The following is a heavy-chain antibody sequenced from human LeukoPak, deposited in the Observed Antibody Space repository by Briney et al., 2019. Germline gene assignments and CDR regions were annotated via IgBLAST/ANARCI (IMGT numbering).Heavy chain of an antibody. Sequence: GRSLRLSCAASGFTVSSNYMSWVRQAPGKGLEWVSVIYSGGSTYYADSVKGRFTISRDNSKNTLYLQMNSLRAEDTAVYYCARLSNYGSGSYSYYFDYWGQGTLVTVSS. CDR2: IYSGGST. J-gene: IGHJ4*02. V-gene: IGHV3-53*01. D-gene: IGHD3-10*01. CDR1: GFTVSSNY. CDR3: ARLSNYGSGSYSYYFDY.